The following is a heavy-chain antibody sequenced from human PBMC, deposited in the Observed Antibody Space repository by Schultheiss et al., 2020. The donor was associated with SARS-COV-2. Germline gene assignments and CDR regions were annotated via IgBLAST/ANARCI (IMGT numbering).Heavy chain of an antibody. D-gene: IGHD6-13*01. Sequence: GESLKISCKASGYTFTSYDINWVRQATGQGLEWMGWMNPNSGNTGYAQKFQGWVTMTRDTSISTAYMELSRLRSDDTAVYYCARLYGYSSSWYYFDYWGQGTLVTVSS. CDR3: ARLYGYSSSWYYFDY. CDR1: GYTFTSYD. J-gene: IGHJ4*02. CDR2: MNPNSGNT. V-gene: IGHV1-8*01.